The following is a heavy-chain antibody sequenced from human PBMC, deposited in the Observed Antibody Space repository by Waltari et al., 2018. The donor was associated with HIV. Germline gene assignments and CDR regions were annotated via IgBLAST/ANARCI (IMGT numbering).Heavy chain of an antibody. D-gene: IGHD4-17*01. CDR3: ARGGSYGGYYFDY. J-gene: IGHJ4*02. V-gene: IGHV4-61*02. CDR2: IYTSGST. Sequence: QVQLQESGRGLVKPSQTLSLTCTVSGGSISSGSYYWSWIRQPAGKGLEWIGRIYTSGSTNYNPSLKSRVTISVDTSKNQFSLKLSSVTAADTAVYYCARGGSYGGYYFDYWGQGTLVTVSS. CDR1: GGSISSGSYY.